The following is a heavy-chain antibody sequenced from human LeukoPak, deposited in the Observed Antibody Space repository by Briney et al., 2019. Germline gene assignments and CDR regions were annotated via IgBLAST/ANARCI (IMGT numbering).Heavy chain of an antibody. V-gene: IGHV3-11*06. D-gene: IGHD2-8*01. CDR2: ISSSSSYT. CDR3: ARYGPDDFDI. J-gene: IGHJ3*02. CDR1: GFTFSDYY. Sequence: GGSLRLSCAASGFTFSDYYMSWIRQAPGKGLEWVSYISSSSSYTNYADPVKGRFTISRDNAKNSLYLQMNRLRAEDTAVYYCARYGPDDFDIWGQGTMVTVSS.